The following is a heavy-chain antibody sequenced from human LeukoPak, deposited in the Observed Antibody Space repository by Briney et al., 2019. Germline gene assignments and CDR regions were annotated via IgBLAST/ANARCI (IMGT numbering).Heavy chain of an antibody. V-gene: IGHV3-30-3*01. J-gene: IGHJ4*02. Sequence: GRSLRLSCAASGFIFSSYAMHWVRQAPGKGLEWVAVISYDGSNNYYADSVKGRFTISRDNSKNTLYLQMNSLRAEDTAVYYCARQYSSSWYWYFDYWGQGTLVTVSS. D-gene: IGHD6-13*01. CDR3: ARQYSSSWYWYFDY. CDR2: ISYDGSNN. CDR1: GFIFSSYA.